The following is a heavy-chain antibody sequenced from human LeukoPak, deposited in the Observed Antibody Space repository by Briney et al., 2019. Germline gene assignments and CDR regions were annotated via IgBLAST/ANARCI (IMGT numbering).Heavy chain of an antibody. Sequence: SSQTLSLTCAVSGGSISSGGYSWSWIRQPPGKGLEWIGYIYHSGSTYYNPSLKSRVTISVDRSKNQFSLKLSSVTAADTAVYYCARAGIAAEDGMDVWGQGTTVTVSS. CDR2: IYHSGST. V-gene: IGHV4-30-2*01. CDR1: GGSISSGGYS. CDR3: ARAGIAAEDGMDV. J-gene: IGHJ6*02. D-gene: IGHD6-13*01.